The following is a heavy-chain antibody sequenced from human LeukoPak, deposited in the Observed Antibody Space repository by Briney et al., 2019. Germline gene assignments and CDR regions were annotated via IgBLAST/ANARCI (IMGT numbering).Heavy chain of an antibody. Sequence: SETLSLTCAVSGYSISSGYYWGWIRQPPGKGLAWIGSIYHSGSTYYNPSLKSRVTISVDTSKNQFSLKLSSVTAADTAVYYCAREGSRYFDWLPVIDYWGQGTLVTVSS. CDR1: GYSISSGYY. CDR3: AREGSRYFDWLPVIDY. CDR2: IYHSGST. D-gene: IGHD3-9*01. V-gene: IGHV4-38-2*02. J-gene: IGHJ4*02.